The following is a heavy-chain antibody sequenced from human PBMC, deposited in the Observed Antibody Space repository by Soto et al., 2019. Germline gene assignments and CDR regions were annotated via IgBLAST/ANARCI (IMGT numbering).Heavy chain of an antibody. CDR1: GFTFSSYS. Sequence: PGGSLRLSCAASGFTFSSYSMSWVRQAPGKGLEWVSGFRGSGDDGTTYYADSVKGRFTISRDNSKNMLFLQMNSLRAEDTAIYYCAKKVNYGSGSQYFDYWGQGTLVTVSS. J-gene: IGHJ4*02. CDR2: FRGSGDDGTT. CDR3: AKKVNYGSGSQYFDY. V-gene: IGHV3-23*01. D-gene: IGHD3-10*01.